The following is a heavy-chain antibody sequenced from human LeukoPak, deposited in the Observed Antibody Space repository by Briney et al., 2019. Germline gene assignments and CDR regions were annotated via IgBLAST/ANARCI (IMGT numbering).Heavy chain of an antibody. Sequence: EASVKVSCKASGYTFTSYYMHWVRQATGQGLEWMGWMNPNSGNTGYAQKFQGRVTMTRNTSISTAYMELSSLRSEDTAVYYCARSSEVRGVIITSGFDPWGQGTLVTVSS. CDR1: GYTFTSYY. J-gene: IGHJ5*02. CDR2: MNPNSGNT. V-gene: IGHV1-8*02. D-gene: IGHD3-10*01. CDR3: ARSSEVRGVIITSGFDP.